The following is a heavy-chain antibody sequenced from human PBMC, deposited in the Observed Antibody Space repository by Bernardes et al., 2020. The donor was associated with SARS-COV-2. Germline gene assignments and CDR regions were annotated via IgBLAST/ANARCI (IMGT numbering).Heavy chain of an antibody. CDR3: ASQLWLRGRYY. V-gene: IGHV4-39*01. J-gene: IGHJ4*02. Sequence: SEPLSLTCTVSGGSISSSSYYWGWIRQPPGKGLEWIGSIYYSGSTYYNPSLKSRVTISVDTSKNQFSLKLSSVTAADTAVYYCASQLWLRGRYYWGQGTLVTVSS. D-gene: IGHD5-18*01. CDR1: GGSISSSSYY. CDR2: IYYSGST.